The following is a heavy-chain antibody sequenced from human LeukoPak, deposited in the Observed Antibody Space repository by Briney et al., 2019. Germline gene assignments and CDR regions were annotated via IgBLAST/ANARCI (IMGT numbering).Heavy chain of an antibody. D-gene: IGHD3-22*01. Sequence: GGSLRLSCAASGFTFSSYSMNWVRQAPGKGLEWVSSISSSSSYIYYADSVKGRFTISRDNAKNSLYLQMNSLRAEDTAVYYCATDYYDSSGYYYLPEYFQHWGQGTLVTVSS. CDR3: ATDYYDSSGYYYLPEYFQH. CDR1: GFTFSSYS. J-gene: IGHJ1*01. V-gene: IGHV3-21*01. CDR2: ISSSSSYI.